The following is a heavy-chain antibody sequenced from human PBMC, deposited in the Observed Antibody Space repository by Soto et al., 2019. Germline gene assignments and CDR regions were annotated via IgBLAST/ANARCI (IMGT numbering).Heavy chain of an antibody. V-gene: IGHV1-3*01. CDR3: ARDEQGDRISGDGVVIPDDAFDI. CDR1: GYTFTSYA. J-gene: IGHJ3*02. CDR2: INAGNGNT. D-gene: IGHD3-3*01. Sequence: QVQLVQSGAEVKKPGASVKVSCKASGYTFTSYAMHWVRQAPGQRLEWMGWINAGNGNTKYSQKFQGRVTITRDTSASTAYMELSSLRSEDTAVYYCARDEQGDRISGDGVVIPDDAFDIWGQGTMVTVSS.